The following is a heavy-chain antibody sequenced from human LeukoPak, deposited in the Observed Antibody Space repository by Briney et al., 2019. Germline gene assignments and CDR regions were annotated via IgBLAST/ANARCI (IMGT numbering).Heavy chain of an antibody. Sequence: GASVKVSCKASGYTFTSYDINWVRQATGQGLEWMGWMNPNSGNTGYAQKFQGRVTMTRNSSISTVYMELSRLRFEDTAVYFCARVYDYVWGSSRYNSDAFDIWGQGTMVTVSS. D-gene: IGHD3-16*02. CDR3: ARVYDYVWGSSRYNSDAFDI. CDR2: MNPNSGNT. CDR1: GYTFTSYD. V-gene: IGHV1-8*01. J-gene: IGHJ3*02.